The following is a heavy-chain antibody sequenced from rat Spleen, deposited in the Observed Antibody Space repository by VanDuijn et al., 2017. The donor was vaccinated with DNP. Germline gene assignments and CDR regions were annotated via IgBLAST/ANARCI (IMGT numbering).Heavy chain of an antibody. J-gene: IGHJ2*01. V-gene: IGHV5S23*01. CDR3: ARPNWGYYLDY. CDR2: ISYDGGKI. Sequence: EVQLVESGGGSVQPGRSLKLSCAASGFTFSDYAMAWLRQAPTKGLEWVAYISYDGGKIYYGDSVKGRFTVSRDNEKSTLYLQMNSLRSEDMATYYCARPNWGYYLDYWGQGVMVTVSA. CDR1: GFTFSDYA. D-gene: IGHD5-1*01.